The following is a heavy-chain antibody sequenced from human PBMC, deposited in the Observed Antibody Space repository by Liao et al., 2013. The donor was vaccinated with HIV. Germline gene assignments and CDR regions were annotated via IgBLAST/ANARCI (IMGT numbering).Heavy chain of an antibody. Sequence: QVQLQESGPGLVRPSETLSLTCTVSGGSISSYYWTWIRQPAGKGLEWIGRIFSSGSTYYNPSLKSRVTISLNTSKNQFSLKLSSMTAADTAVYYCARVTRTMRAYFDYWGQGSLVTVSS. CDR3: ARVTRTMRAYFDY. CDR2: IFSSGST. CDR1: GGSISSYY. V-gene: IGHV4-4*07. J-gene: IGHJ4*02. D-gene: IGHD1-1*01.